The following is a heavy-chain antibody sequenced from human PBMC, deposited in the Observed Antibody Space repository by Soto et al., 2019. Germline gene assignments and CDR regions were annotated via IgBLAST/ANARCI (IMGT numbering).Heavy chain of an antibody. Sequence: GESLKISCKGSGYSFTSYWISWVRQMPGKGLEWMGRIDPSDSYTNYSPSFQGHVTISADKSISTAYLQWSSLKASDTAMYYCARLRYSSGWSYYYYYGMDVWGQGTTVTAP. D-gene: IGHD6-19*01. V-gene: IGHV5-10-1*01. CDR3: ARLRYSSGWSYYYYYGMDV. CDR2: IDPSDSYT. CDR1: GYSFTSYW. J-gene: IGHJ6*02.